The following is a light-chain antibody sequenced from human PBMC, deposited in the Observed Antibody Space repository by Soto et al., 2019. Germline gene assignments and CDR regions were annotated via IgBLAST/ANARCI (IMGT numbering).Light chain of an antibody. CDR3: QSADTSGAIWV. J-gene: IGLJ3*02. CDR2: KDS. V-gene: IGLV3-25*03. CDR1: ALPNQY. Sequence: SYELTQPPSVSVSPGQTARITCSGDALPNQYAYWYQQKPGQAPVLVIYKDSERPSGIPERFSGSSSGTTVTLTISGVQAEDEADYYCQSADTSGAIWVFGGGTKLTVL.